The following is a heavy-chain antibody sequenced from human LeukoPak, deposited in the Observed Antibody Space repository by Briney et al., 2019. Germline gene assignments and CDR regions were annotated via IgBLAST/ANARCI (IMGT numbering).Heavy chain of an antibody. CDR2: IWYDGSNK. V-gene: IGHV3-33*01. J-gene: IGHJ4*02. Sequence: GGSLRLSCAASGFTFSSYGMHWVRQAPGKGLEWVAVIWYDGSNKYYADSVKGRFTISRDNSKNTLYLQMNSLRAEDTAVYYCARGLGYYDSSGLFGYWGQGTLVTVSS. D-gene: IGHD3-22*01. CDR3: ARGLGYYDSSGLFGY. CDR1: GFTFSSYG.